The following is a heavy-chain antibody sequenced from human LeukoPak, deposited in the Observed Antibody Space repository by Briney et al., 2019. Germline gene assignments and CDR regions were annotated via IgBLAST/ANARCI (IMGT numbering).Heavy chain of an antibody. CDR3: AKDTVRYLYYFHY. D-gene: IGHD2-2*01. CDR1: GFTFSSYG. V-gene: IGHV3-30*02. Sequence: PGGSLRLSCAASGFTFSSYGMHWVRRAPGKGLEWVAFIHYDGSNKYYADSVKGRFTISRDNSKNTLYLQMNSLRAEDTAVYYCAKDTVRYLYYFHYWGQGTLVAVSS. J-gene: IGHJ4*02. CDR2: IHYDGSNK.